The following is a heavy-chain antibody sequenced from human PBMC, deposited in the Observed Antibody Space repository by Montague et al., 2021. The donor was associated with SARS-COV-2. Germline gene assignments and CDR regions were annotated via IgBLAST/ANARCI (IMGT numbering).Heavy chain of an antibody. Sequence: SETLSLTCSVSSGSIISSGYYWGWIRQPPGKELEWIGNIYYSGTTYYTPSLQSRGTISVDTSKNHLSLSLSSVTAADTAVYFCARGMIRGVTTPFDYWGQGSQVTVSS. CDR3: ARGMIRGVTTPFDY. V-gene: IGHV4-39*02. J-gene: IGHJ4*02. D-gene: IGHD3-10*01. CDR1: SGSIISSGYY. CDR2: IYYSGTT.